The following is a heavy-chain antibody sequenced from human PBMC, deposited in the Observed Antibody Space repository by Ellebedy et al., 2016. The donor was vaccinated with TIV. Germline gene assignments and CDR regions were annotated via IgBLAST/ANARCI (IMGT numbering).Heavy chain of an antibody. V-gene: IGHV5-10-1*01. CDR1: GYSFTTYW. Sequence: GESLKISCKGSGYSFTTYWISWVRQMPGKGLERMGRIDPSDSYIKYSPSFQGHVTISVDKSISTAYLQWSSLKASDTAMYYWARHMNTAMTNDHWGQGTLVTVSS. CDR2: IDPSDSYI. D-gene: IGHD5-18*01. CDR3: ARHMNTAMTNDH. J-gene: IGHJ4*02.